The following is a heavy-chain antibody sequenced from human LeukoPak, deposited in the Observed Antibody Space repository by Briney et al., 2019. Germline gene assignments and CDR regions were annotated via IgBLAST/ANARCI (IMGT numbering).Heavy chain of an antibody. Sequence: PSETLSLTCTVSGGSISSSSYYWGWIRQPPGKGLEWIGSIYYSGSTYYNPSLKSRVTISVDTSKNQFSLKLSSVTAADTAVYYCARHESSDWYLNWFDPWGQGTLVTVSS. CDR2: IYYSGST. V-gene: IGHV4-39*01. J-gene: IGHJ5*02. CDR1: GGSISSSSYY. D-gene: IGHD6-19*01. CDR3: ARHESSDWYLNWFDP.